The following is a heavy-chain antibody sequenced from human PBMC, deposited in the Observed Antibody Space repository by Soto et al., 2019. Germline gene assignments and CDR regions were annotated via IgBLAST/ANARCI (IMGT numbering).Heavy chain of an antibody. CDR1: GGSVSSSNW. CDR3: ARRYQQLSSLQYYNGMDV. J-gene: IGHJ6*02. V-gene: IGHV4-4*02. Sequence: QVQLQESGPGLVKPSGTLSLTCAVSGGSVSSSNWWSWVRQPPGKGLEWIGEIYHSGSTNYNPSLKSRLTISSDKSNNQFSLKLSSVTAADTAVYYCARRYQQLSSLQYYNGMDVWGQGTTVTVSS. CDR2: IYHSGST. D-gene: IGHD6-13*01.